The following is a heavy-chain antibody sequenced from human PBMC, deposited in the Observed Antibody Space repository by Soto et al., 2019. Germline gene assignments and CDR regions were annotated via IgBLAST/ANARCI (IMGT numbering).Heavy chain of an antibody. CDR3: ARDTVTMVRGPLDY. J-gene: IGHJ4*02. CDR2: IIPILGIA. Sequence: SVKVSCKASGGTFSSYTISWVRQAPGQGLEWMGRIIPILGIANYAQKFQGRVTITADKSTSTAYMELSSLRSEDTVVYYCARDTVTMVRGPLDYWGQGTLVTVSS. D-gene: IGHD3-10*01. CDR1: GGTFSSYT. V-gene: IGHV1-69*04.